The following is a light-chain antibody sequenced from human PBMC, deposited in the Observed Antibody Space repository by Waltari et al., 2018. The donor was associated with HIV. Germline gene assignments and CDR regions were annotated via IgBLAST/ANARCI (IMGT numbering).Light chain of an antibody. CDR2: TDI. J-gene: IGLJ2*01. CDR1: ALPNQY. Sequence: SYELTQPPSVSVSPGQTARITCSGDALPNQYAYWYQKKPGQAPVLVIYTDIERPSVIPERFSGSSSGTTVTLTISGVQAEDEADYYCQSADNSSTYKIFGGGTKLTVL. CDR3: QSADNSSTYKI. V-gene: IGLV3-25*03.